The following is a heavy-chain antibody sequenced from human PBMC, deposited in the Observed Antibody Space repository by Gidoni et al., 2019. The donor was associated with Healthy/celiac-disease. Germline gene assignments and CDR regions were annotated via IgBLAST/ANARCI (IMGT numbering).Heavy chain of an antibody. CDR3: ARGDTAMVTYYGMDV. CDR1: GFTFSSYW. CDR2: IKQDGSEK. J-gene: IGHJ6*02. D-gene: IGHD5-18*01. V-gene: IGHV3-7*03. Sequence: EVQLVESGGGLVQPGGSLRLSCAASGFTFSSYWMSWVRPAPGKGLDWVANIKQDGSEKYYVDSVKGRFTISRDNAKNSLYLQMNSLRAEDTAVYYCARGDTAMVTYYGMDVWGQGTTVTVSS.